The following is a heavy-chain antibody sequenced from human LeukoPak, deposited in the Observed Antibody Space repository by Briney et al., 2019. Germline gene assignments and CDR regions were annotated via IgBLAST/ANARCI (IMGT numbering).Heavy chain of an antibody. D-gene: IGHD4-23*01. J-gene: IGHJ4*02. CDR3: ARGSLRWPREFDY. CDR1: GYTFSSYG. CDR2: INAGNGNT. Sequence: ASVKVSCKASGYTFSSYGISWVRQAPGQGLEWMGWINAGNGNTKYSQEFQGRVTITRDTSASTAYMELSSLRSEDMAVYYCARGSLRWPREFDYWGQGTLVTVSS. V-gene: IGHV1-3*03.